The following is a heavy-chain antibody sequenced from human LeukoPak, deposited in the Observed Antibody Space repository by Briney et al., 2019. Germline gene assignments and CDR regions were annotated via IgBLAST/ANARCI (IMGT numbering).Heavy chain of an antibody. CDR1: GFTFSSYS. Sequence: KPGGSLRLSCAASGFTFSSYSMNWVRQAPEKGLEWVSFISSSGTYIYYADSMKGRFTISRDNAKNSLYLQMNSLRAEDTAVYYCARNGGNSDFDYWGQGTLVTVSS. J-gene: IGHJ4*02. D-gene: IGHD4-23*01. V-gene: IGHV3-21*01. CDR2: ISSSGTYI. CDR3: ARNGGNSDFDY.